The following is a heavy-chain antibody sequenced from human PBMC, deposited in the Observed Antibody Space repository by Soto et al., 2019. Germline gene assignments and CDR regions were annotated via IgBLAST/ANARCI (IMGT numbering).Heavy chain of an antibody. CDR1: GGTFSSYA. D-gene: IGHD3-22*01. CDR2: IIPIFGTA. Sequence: QVQLVQSGAEVKKPGSSVKVSCKASGGTFSSYAISWVRQAPGQGLEWMGGIIPIFGTANYAQKFQGRVTITADESTSTAYMELSSLRSEDTAVYYRARDRYDSSGFDLQPFDYWGQGTLVTVSS. J-gene: IGHJ4*02. CDR3: ARDRYDSSGFDLQPFDY. V-gene: IGHV1-69*12.